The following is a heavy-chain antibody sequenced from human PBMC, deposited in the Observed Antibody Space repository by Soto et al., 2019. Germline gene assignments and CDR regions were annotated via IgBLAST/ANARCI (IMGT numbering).Heavy chain of an antibody. CDR2: IKQDGSEK. V-gene: IGHV3-7*01. D-gene: IGHD7-27*01. J-gene: IGHJ6*02. CDR3: AGRYELGAGYYYGMDV. CDR1: GFTFSSYW. Sequence: EVQLVESGGGLVQPGGSLRLSCAASGFTFSSYWMSWVRQAPGKGLEWVANIKQDGSEKYYVDSVKGRFTISRDNDKNTRYLQMNSLRAEDTAVYYCAGRYELGAGYYYGMDVWGQVTTVTGSS.